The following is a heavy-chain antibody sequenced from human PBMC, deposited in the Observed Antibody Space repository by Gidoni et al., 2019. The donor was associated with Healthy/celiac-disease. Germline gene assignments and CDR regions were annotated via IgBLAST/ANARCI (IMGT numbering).Heavy chain of an antibody. Sequence: QVQLQESGPGLVKPSETLSLTCTVPGYSISSGYYWGWIRQPPGKGLEWIGSSYHRGSTYYSPTLKSRVTISVDTSKNQCSLKLSSVTAADTAVYYCARDRGVVVVVAATLAGWFDPWGQGTLVTVSS. J-gene: IGHJ5*02. D-gene: IGHD2-15*01. CDR1: GYSISSGYY. V-gene: IGHV4-38-2*02. CDR3: ARDRGVVVVVAATLAGWFDP. CDR2: SYHRGST.